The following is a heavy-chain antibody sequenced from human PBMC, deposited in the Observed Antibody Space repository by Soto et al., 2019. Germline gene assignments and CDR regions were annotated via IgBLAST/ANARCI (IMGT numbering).Heavy chain of an antibody. V-gene: IGHV3-15*07. J-gene: IGHJ4*02. CDR2: IKSKTDGGTT. CDR1: GFTFSNAW. D-gene: IGHD6-13*01. CDR3: TADRVESSSWQKVGLIDY. Sequence: GGSLRLSCAASGFTFSNAWMNWVRQAPGKGLEWVGRIKSKTDGGTTDYAAPVKGRFTISRDDSKNTLYLQMNSLKTEDTAVYYCTADRVESSSWQKVGLIDYWGQGILVPV.